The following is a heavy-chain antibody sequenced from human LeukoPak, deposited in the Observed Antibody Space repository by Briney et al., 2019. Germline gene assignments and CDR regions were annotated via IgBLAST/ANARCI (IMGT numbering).Heavy chain of an antibody. CDR2: ISYDGSNK. Sequence: GRSLRLSCAASGFTFSSYGMHWVRQAPGKGLEWAAVISYDGSNKYYADSVKGRFTISRDNSKNTLYLQMNSLRAEDTAVYYCAKDTGPPQGYYYYGMDVWGQGTTVTVSS. J-gene: IGHJ6*02. D-gene: IGHD2-8*02. CDR1: GFTFSSYG. V-gene: IGHV3-30*18. CDR3: AKDTGPPQGYYYYGMDV.